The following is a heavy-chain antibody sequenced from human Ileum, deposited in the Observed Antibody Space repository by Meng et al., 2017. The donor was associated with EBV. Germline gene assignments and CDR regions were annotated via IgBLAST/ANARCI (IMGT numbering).Heavy chain of an antibody. D-gene: IGHD2-8*02. CDR3: ARRPTGIDY. J-gene: IGHJ4*02. CDR1: GGARSGAS. CDR2: IIHGGSP. Sequence: QWQHQQWGAGLLKPSETLAPPCAVNGGARSGASWNWIRQPPGKGLEWIGEIIHGGSPSYNPSLKSRVTISIDTSKNQLSLMLSSVTAADTAVYYCARRPTGIDYWGQGTLVTVSS. V-gene: IGHV4-34*12.